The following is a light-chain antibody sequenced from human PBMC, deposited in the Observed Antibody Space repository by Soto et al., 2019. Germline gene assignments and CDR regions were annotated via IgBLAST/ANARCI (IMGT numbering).Light chain of an antibody. Sequence: AIRMTQSPSSLSASTGDRVTITCRASQGISSYLAWYQQKPGKAPKLLIYAASTLQSGVPSRFSGSGSGTDFTLTISCPQSEDFATYYCQRYYSYPRTFGQGTKVEIK. J-gene: IGKJ1*01. CDR2: AAS. CDR1: QGISSY. CDR3: QRYYSYPRT. V-gene: IGKV1-8*01.